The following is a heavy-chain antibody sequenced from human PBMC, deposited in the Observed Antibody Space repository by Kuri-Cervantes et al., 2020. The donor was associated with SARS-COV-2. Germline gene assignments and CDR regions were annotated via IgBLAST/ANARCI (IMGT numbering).Heavy chain of an antibody. CDR3: ARDHVDTAMVFDY. CDR1: GGIFSSYA. Sequence: SVKVTCQASGGIFSSYAISWVRQAPGQGLEWMGRIIPILGIANYAQKFHGRVTFTADKYTRTAYMALRSLSFEDTAVYYCARDHVDTAMVFDYWGQGTLVTVSS. J-gene: IGHJ4*02. V-gene: IGHV1-69*04. D-gene: IGHD5-18*01. CDR2: IIPILGIA.